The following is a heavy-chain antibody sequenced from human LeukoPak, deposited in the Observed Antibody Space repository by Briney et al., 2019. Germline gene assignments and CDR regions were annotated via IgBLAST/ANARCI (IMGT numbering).Heavy chain of an antibody. CDR3: ARSPNHATAIPAAAIPCLFDF. V-gene: IGHV1-2*02. J-gene: IGHJ4*02. Sequence: ASVKVSCKASGYTFTGYYMHWVRQAPGQGLEWMGWINPNSGGTNYAQKFQGRVTMNRDTSISTAYMELSRLRSDDTAVYCCARSPNHATAIPAAAIPCLFDFGGQGTLVSVSS. CDR1: GYTFTGYY. CDR2: INPNSGGT. D-gene: IGHD2-2*01.